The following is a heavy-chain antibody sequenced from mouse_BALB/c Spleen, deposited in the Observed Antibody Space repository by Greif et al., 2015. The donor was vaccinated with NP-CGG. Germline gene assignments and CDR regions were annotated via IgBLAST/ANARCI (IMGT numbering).Heavy chain of an antibody. J-gene: IGHJ4*01. CDR2: IDPSDSYT. CDR1: GYTFTSYW. CDR3: TRTLSSYYAMDY. Sequence: VQLQQSGAELVKPGASVKMSCKASGYTFTSYWMHWVKQRPGQGLEWIGVIDPSDSYTSYNQKFKGKATLTVDTSSSTAYMQLSSLTSEDSAVYYCTRTLSSYYAMDYWGQGTSVTVSS. V-gene: IGHV1S127*01. D-gene: IGHD1-1*01.